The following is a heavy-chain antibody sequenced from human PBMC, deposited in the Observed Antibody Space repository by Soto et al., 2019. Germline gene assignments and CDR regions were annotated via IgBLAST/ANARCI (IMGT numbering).Heavy chain of an antibody. Sequence: PSETLSLTCTVSGGSIRSSSYYWGWIRQPPGKGLEWIGSIYHSGYTYYNPSLKSRVTISVDTSKNQFSLKLSSVTAADTAIYYCARGYGRNFDYWGQGTLVTVSS. CDR3: ARGYGRNFDY. J-gene: IGHJ4*02. V-gene: IGHV4-39*01. D-gene: IGHD5-18*01. CDR1: GGSIRSSSYY. CDR2: IYHSGYT.